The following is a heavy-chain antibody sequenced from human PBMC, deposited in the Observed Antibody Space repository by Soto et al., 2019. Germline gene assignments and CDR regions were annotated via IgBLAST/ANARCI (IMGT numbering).Heavy chain of an antibody. Sequence: SETLSLTCIVSGGSISSNYWTWIRQPPGKGLEWIGYVYTSGSTNYNPSLKSRVTISEDTSKSQFSLKVNSMTAADTAVYYCARYRREAVAGYTLDNWGQGILVTVSS. D-gene: IGHD6-13*01. CDR1: GGSISSNY. CDR2: VYTSGST. J-gene: IGHJ4*02. V-gene: IGHV4-4*08. CDR3: ARYRREAVAGYTLDN.